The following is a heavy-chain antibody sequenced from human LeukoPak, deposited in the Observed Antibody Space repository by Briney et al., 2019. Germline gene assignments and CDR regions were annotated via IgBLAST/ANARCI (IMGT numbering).Heavy chain of an antibody. CDR1: GFTFSSYG. Sequence: GGSMRLSCAASGFTFSSYGMHWVRQAPGKGLEWVAVIWYDGSNKYYADSVKGRFTISRDNSTNTLYLQMNSLRAEDTAVYYCARGYYDILTGSYYYGMDVWGKGTTVTVSS. V-gene: IGHV3-33*01. CDR3: ARGYYDILTGSYYYGMDV. J-gene: IGHJ6*04. D-gene: IGHD3-9*01. CDR2: IWYDGSNK.